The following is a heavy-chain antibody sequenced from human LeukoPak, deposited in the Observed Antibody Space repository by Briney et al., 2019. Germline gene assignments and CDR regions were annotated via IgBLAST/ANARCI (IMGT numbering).Heavy chain of an antibody. Sequence: PSETLSLTCAVSGGSISSNNWWIWVRQSPEKGLEWIGYIYYSGSTYYNPSLKSRVTISVDTSKNQFSLKLSSVTAADTAVYYCARDLDNWNDGDAFDIWGQGTMVTVSS. CDR2: IYYSGST. J-gene: IGHJ3*02. D-gene: IGHD1-20*01. V-gene: IGHV4-4*02. CDR1: GGSISSNNW. CDR3: ARDLDNWNDGDAFDI.